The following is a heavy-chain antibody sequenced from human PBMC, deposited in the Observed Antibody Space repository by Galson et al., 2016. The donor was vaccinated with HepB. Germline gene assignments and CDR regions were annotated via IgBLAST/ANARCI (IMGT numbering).Heavy chain of an antibody. V-gene: IGHV3-74*01. Sequence: SLRLSCAASGFTFSRHWMYWVRQAPGKGLVWVSRINSDGSNIKYADSVKGRFTISRDNADSTLYLQMNSLRGDDTAVYYCSTLRDFWSGWGQGTLVTVSP. D-gene: IGHD3-3*01. CDR3: STLRDFWSG. J-gene: IGHJ4*02. CDR2: INSDGSNI. CDR1: GFTFSRHW.